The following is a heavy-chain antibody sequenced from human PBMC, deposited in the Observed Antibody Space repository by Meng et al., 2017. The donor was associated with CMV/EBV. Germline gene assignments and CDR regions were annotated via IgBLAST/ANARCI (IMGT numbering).Heavy chain of an antibody. D-gene: IGHD3-22*01. CDR1: GGTFSSYA. J-gene: IGHJ6*02. CDR3: AREIYYYDSSGYYWANGMDV. V-gene: IGHV1-69*05. Sequence: SVKVSCKASGGTFSSYAISWGRQAPGQGLEWMGGIIPIFGTANYAQKSQGRVTITTDESTSTAYMELSSLRSEDTAVYYCAREIYYYDSSGYYWANGMDVWGQGTTVTVSS. CDR2: IIPIFGTA.